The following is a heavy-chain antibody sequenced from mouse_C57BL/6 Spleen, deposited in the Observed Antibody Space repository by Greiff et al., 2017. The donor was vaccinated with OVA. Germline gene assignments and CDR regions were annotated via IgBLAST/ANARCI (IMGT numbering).Heavy chain of an antibody. V-gene: IGHV1-50*01. Sequence: VQLQQPGAELVKPGASVKLSCKASGYTFTSYWMQWVKQRPGQGLEWIGEIDPSDSYTNYNQKFKGKATLTVDTSSSTAYMQLSSLTSEDAAVYYCARRYGSSYDYWGQGTTLTVSS. J-gene: IGHJ2*01. CDR2: IDPSDSYT. CDR3: ARRYGSSYDY. CDR1: GYTFTSYW. D-gene: IGHD1-1*01.